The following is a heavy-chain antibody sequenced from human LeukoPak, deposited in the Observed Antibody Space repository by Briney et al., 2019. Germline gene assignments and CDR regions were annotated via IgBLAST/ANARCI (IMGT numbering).Heavy chain of an antibody. V-gene: IGHV3-30*18. CDR3: AKIHTPVVAATAAFDY. J-gene: IGHJ4*02. Sequence: GGSLRLSCTASGFTFSNYGMHWVRQAPGKGLEWVALVSFDESNKCYADSVKGRFTISRDNFKNTLYLQMDSLRTEDTAVYYCAKIHTPVVAATAAFDYWGQGTPVTVSS. CDR1: GFTFSNYG. D-gene: IGHD2-15*01. CDR2: VSFDESNK.